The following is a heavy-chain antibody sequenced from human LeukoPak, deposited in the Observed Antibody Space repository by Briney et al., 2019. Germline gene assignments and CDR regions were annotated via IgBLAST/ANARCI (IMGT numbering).Heavy chain of an antibody. V-gene: IGHV4-34*01. Sequence: PSETLSLTCAVYGGSFSGYYWSWIRQPPGKGLEWIGEINHSGSTNYNPSLKSRVTISVDTSKNQFSLKLSSVTAADTAVYYCARGEFYYGSGSYSPYYFDYWGQGTLVTVSS. D-gene: IGHD3-10*01. CDR2: INHSGST. J-gene: IGHJ4*02. CDR3: ARGEFYYGSGSYSPYYFDY. CDR1: GGSFSGYY.